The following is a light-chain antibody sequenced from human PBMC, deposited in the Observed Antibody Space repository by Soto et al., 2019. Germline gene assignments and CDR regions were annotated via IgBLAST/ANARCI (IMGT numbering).Light chain of an antibody. CDR3: CSFAGSYTFV. Sequence: SVLTQPRSVSGSPGQSVTISCSGTSSDVGGYNHVSWYQHHPGKAPKFMLYDVSKRPSGVPDRFSGSKSGNTASLTISGLQAEDEADYYCCSFAGSYTFVFGTGTKLTVL. V-gene: IGLV2-11*01. CDR2: DVS. J-gene: IGLJ1*01. CDR1: SSDVGGYNH.